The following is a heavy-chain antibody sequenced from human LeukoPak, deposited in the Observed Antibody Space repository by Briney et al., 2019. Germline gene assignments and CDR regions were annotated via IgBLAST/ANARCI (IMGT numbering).Heavy chain of an antibody. CDR2: ITSRSTT. V-gene: IGHV3-23*01. CDR3: AKDGNWARFED. CDR1: GLIFSHYG. J-gene: IGHJ4*02. D-gene: IGHD7-27*01. Sequence: GGSLRLSCAASGLIFSHYGMNWVRQAPGKGLEWVSGITSRSTTDYADSVKGRFTISRDNSKNMVWLQINSPTAEDTATYYCAKDGNWARFEDWGQGTLVTVSS.